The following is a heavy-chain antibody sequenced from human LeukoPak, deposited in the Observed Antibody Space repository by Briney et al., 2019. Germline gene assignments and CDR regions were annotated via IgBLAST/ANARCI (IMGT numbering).Heavy chain of an antibody. CDR2: IRYDGSNK. CDR1: GFTFSSYG. CDR3: AKDFYGDYSGSCFDY. J-gene: IGHJ4*02. V-gene: IGHV3-30*02. Sequence: PGGSLRLSCAASGFTFSSYGMHWVRQAPGKGLEWVAFIRYDGSNKYYVDSVKGRFTISRDNSKNTLYLQMNSLRAEDTAVYYCAKDFYGDYSGSCFDYWGQGTLVTVSS. D-gene: IGHD4-17*01.